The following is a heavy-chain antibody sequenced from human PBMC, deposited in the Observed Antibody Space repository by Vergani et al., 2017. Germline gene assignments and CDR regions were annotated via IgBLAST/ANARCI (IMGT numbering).Heavy chain of an antibody. Sequence: QVQLQESGPGLVKPSQTLSLTCTVSGGSISSGSYYWSWIRQPAGKGLEWIGRIYTSGSTNYNPSLKSRVTLSVDTSKNQFSLKLSSVTAADTAVYYCARGGYDFWGGYPRDLGRDYCYYYMDVWGKGTTVTVSS. CDR1: GGSISSGSYY. V-gene: IGHV4-61*02. J-gene: IGHJ6*03. CDR2: IYTSGST. CDR3: ARGGYDFWGGYPRDLGRDYCYYYMDV. D-gene: IGHD3-3*01.